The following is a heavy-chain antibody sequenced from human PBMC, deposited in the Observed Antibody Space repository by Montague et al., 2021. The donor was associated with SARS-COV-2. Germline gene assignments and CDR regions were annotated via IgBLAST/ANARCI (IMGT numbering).Heavy chain of an antibody. CDR2: IKQSGRT. V-gene: IGHV4-34*01. D-gene: IGHD3-22*01. Sequence: ETLSLTCAVYGGSFGDDHWSWIRQPPGKGLEWIGDIKQSGRTNYNPSLKSRVTISVDTSKNQFSLKVTSVTAADTAVYFCARGHLSVSMIVVVFTSASYYFDYWGRGAQVTVSS. J-gene: IGHJ4*02. CDR3: ARGHLSVSMIVVVFTSASYYFDY. CDR1: GGSFGDDH.